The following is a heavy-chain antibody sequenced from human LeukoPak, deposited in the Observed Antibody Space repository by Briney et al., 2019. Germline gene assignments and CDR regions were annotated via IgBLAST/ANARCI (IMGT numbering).Heavy chain of an antibody. D-gene: IGHD5-24*01. V-gene: IGHV1-46*01. J-gene: IGHJ4*02. CDR2: INPSGGST. CDR3: AREKVEMAATPTFDY. CDR1: GYTFTSYY. Sequence: ASVTVSCKASGYTFTSYYMHWVRQAPGQGLEWMGIINPSGGSTSYAQKFQGRVTMTRDTSTSTVYMELSSLRSEDTAVYYCAREKVEMAATPTFDYWGQGTLVTVSS.